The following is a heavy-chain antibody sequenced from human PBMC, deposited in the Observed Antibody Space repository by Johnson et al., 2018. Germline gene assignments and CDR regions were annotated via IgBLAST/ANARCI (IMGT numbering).Heavy chain of an antibody. Sequence: VQLVESGGGLVQPGRSLRLSCTASGFTSGDYAMSWFRQAPGKGLEWLCFIRSKAYGGTTEYAASVKGRFTISRDDSKSIAYLEMNSLKTEDKADYYCSRVRSRNAAEYFQHWGQGTRVTVSS. J-gene: IGHJ1*01. CDR1: GFTSGDYA. V-gene: IGHV3-49*03. CDR3: SRVRSRNAAEYFQH. CDR2: IRSKAYGGTT.